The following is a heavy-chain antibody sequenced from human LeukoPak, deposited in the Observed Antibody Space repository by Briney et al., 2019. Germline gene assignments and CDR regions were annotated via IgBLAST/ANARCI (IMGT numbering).Heavy chain of an antibody. J-gene: IGHJ5*02. CDR2: ISAYNGNT. CDR1: GYTFTSYG. V-gene: IGHV1-18*01. D-gene: IGHD3-22*01. Sequence: GASVKVSCKASGYTFTSYGISWVRQAPGQGLEWMGWISAYNGNTNYAQKLQGRVTMTTHTSTSTAYMELRSLRSDDTAVYYCARATDYYDSSGYPFDPWGQGTLVTVSS. CDR3: ARATDYYDSSGYPFDP.